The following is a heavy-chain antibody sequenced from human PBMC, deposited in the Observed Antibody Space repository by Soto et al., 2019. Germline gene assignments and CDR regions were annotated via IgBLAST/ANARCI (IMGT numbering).Heavy chain of an antibody. CDR2: IYYSGST. V-gene: IGHV4-59*08. J-gene: IGHJ3*02. CDR1: GGSIISYY. CDR3: ARHVGRVAATLVAFDI. D-gene: IGHD2-15*01. Sequence: SETLSLTCTVSGGSIISYYWSWILQPPGKGLEWIGYIYYSGSTNHNPSLKSRVTISVDTSKNQFSLKLSSVTAADTAVYYCARHVGRVAATLVAFDIWGQGTMVTVSS.